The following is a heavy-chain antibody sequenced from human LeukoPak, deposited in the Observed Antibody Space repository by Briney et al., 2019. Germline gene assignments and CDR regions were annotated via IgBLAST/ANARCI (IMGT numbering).Heavy chain of an antibody. D-gene: IGHD2-2*02. J-gene: IGHJ3*02. CDR1: GDSVSSNSAA. V-gene: IGHV6-1*01. CDR2: TYYRSKWYN. Sequence: SQTLSLTCAISGDSVSSNSAAWNWIRQSPSRGLEWLGRTYYRSKWYNDYAVSVKSRITINPDTSKNQFSLQLNSVTPEDTAVYYCAREMWGLNCSSTSFYRGFAFDIWGQGTMVTVSS. CDR3: AREMWGLNCSSTSFYRGFAFDI.